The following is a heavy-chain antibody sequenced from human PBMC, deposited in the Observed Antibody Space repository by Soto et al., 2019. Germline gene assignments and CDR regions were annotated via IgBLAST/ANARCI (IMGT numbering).Heavy chain of an antibody. Sequence: GESLKISCAASGFTFSSYTMHWVRQAPGKGLEWVAIMSSDGKNKYYADSVKGRFTISRDNSKNTLYLQMNSLRAEDTAVYYCAREQNIKYLEYWGHGTLVTVSS. CDR3: AREQNIKYLEY. CDR2: MSSDGKNK. J-gene: IGHJ4*01. CDR1: GFTFSSYT. V-gene: IGHV3-30*04.